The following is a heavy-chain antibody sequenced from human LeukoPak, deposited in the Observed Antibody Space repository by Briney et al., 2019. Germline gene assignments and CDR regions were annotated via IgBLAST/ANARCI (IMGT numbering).Heavy chain of an antibody. D-gene: IGHD6-19*01. CDR3: APLRYSSGWYFFDY. J-gene: IGHJ4*02. Sequence: ASVKVSCKASGYTFTGCYMHWVRQAPGQGLEWMGWINPNSGGTNYAQKFQGRVTMTRDTSISTAYMELSRLRSDDTAVYYCAPLRYSSGWYFFDYWGQGTLVTVSS. V-gene: IGHV1-2*02. CDR2: INPNSGGT. CDR1: GYTFTGCY.